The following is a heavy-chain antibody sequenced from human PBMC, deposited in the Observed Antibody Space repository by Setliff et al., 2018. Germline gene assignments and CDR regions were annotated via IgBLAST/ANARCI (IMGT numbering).Heavy chain of an antibody. CDR1: GYTLTKLS. Sequence: GASVKVSCKVSGYTLTKLSMHWVRQAPGKGLEWMGGFNPEDGETIYAQKFQGRVSMTEDTSRDTAYMELSSLRSEDTAVYFCATGVRQGFYFYMDVWGKGTTGTVSS. CDR2: FNPEDGET. CDR3: ATGVRQGFYFYMDV. D-gene: IGHD3-3*01. J-gene: IGHJ6*03. V-gene: IGHV1-24*01.